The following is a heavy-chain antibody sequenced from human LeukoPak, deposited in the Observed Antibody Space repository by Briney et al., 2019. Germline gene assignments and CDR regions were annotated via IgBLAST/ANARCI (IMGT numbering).Heavy chain of an antibody. CDR3: ARSRSHDY. CDR1: GYTFTDSY. CDR2: INPTSGGA. V-gene: IGHV1-2*02. J-gene: IGHJ4*02. D-gene: IGHD6-13*01. Sequence: GASVKVSCKASGYTFTDSYIHWVRQAPGQGLEWMGCINPTSGGATYAQKFRGRVTMTRDTSITTSYVELSSLTSDDTAVYYCARSRSHDYWGQGTLVTVSS.